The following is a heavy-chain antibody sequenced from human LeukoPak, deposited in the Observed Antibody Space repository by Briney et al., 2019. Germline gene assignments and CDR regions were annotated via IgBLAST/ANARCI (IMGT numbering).Heavy chain of an antibody. CDR1: GNTFTSYD. V-gene: IGHV1-8*03. CDR2: INPNSGNT. J-gene: IGHJ4*02. Sequence: ASVKVSCKASGNTFTSYDINWVRQATGQGLEWMGWINPNSGNTGYAQKFQGRVTITRNTSISTAYMELSSLRSEDTAVYYCARAQRKAIFGVVMNYYFDYWGQGTLVTVSS. CDR3: ARAQRKAIFGVVMNYYFDY. D-gene: IGHD3-3*01.